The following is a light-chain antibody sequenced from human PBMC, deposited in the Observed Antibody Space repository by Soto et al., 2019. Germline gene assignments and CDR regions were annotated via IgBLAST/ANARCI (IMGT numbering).Light chain of an antibody. V-gene: IGKV3-11*01. J-gene: IGKJ3*01. CDR3: QQRSNSPFT. CDR2: DVS. CDR1: QSVSSY. Sequence: EIVLTQSPATLSLSPWERATLSCRASQSVSSYLARYQQKPGQATRLLNYDVSNRATGIPSRFSGSGSGTDFTLTISSLEPEGLGVYYCQQRSNSPFTSGPGTKVDIK.